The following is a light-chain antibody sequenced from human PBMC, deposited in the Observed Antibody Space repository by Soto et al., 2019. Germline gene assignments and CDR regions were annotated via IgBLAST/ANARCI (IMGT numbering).Light chain of an antibody. CDR2: LHSDGGH. CDR3: QTWGTGTLV. CDR1: SGHSSYA. V-gene: IGLV4-69*01. Sequence: QLVLTQSPSASASLRASVKLTCTLSSGHSSYAIAWHQQQPEKGPRYLMKLHSDGGHTKGDGIPDRFSGSSSGTERYLTISSLQSEDEADYYCQTWGTGTLVFGGGTKVTVL. J-gene: IGLJ2*01.